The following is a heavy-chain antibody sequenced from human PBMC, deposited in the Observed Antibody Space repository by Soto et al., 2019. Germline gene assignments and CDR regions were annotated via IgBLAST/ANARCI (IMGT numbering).Heavy chain of an antibody. V-gene: IGHV4-59*01. CDR2: VHYSRTT. J-gene: IGHJ4*02. CDR3: AKDHGYSSSDPSYDFDY. CDR1: GTSIRSSY. Sequence: SXTRSLTCTVSGTSIRSSYWSWIRQPPGKGLESIANVHYSRTTNYNPSLASRVTLSVDTSKNQFSLKMTSVTAEDTAVYYCAKDHGYSSSDPSYDFDYWGQGTLVTVSS. D-gene: IGHD6-13*01.